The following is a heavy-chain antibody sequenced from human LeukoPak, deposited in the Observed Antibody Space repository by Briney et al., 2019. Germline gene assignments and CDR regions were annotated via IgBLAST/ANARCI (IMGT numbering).Heavy chain of an antibody. D-gene: IGHD6-19*01. CDR2: IYYSGST. CDR1: GGSISSYY. CDR3: ASSIAVAGTTKFDY. J-gene: IGHJ4*02. Sequence: SETLSLTCTVSGGSISSYYRSWIRQPPGKGLEWIGYIYYSGSTNYNPSLKSRVTISVDTSKNQFSLKLSSVTAADTAVYYCASSIAVAGTTKFDYWGQGTLVTVSS. V-gene: IGHV4-59*01.